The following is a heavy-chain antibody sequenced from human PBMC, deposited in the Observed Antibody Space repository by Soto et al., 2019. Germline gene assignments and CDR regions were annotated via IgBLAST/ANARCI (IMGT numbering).Heavy chain of an antibody. CDR3: ASGYYDSSGYSIDY. J-gene: IGHJ4*02. V-gene: IGHV1-69*01. D-gene: IGHD3-22*01. CDR2: LFVILGTT. Sequence: QVQLVQSGAEVRKPGSSVKVSCQSFGGSFSSYAFSWVRQAPGQGLEWMGGLFVILGTTNYAQKFKGRVTFTADESTSTAYMEVSSLESEDTAIYYCASGYYDSSGYSIDYWGQGTQVTVSS. CDR1: GGSFSSYA.